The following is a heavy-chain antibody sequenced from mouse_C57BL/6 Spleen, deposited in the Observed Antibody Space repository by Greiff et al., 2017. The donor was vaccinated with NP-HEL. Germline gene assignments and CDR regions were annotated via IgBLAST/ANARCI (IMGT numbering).Heavy chain of an antibody. J-gene: IGHJ4*01. D-gene: IGHD2-4*01. CDR3: ARGGDYDAYYYAMDY. Sequence: EVQLQQSGPELVKPGDSVKISCKASGYSFTGYFMNWVMQSHGKSLEWIGRINPYNGDTFYNQKFKGKATLTVDKSSSTAHMELRSLTSEDCAVYYCARGGDYDAYYYAMDYWGQGTSVTVSS. CDR2: INPYNGDT. V-gene: IGHV1-20*01. CDR1: GYSFTGYF.